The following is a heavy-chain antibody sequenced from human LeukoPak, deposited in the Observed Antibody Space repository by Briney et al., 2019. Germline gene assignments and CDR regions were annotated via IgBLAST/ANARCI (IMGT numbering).Heavy chain of an antibody. Sequence: PGGSLRLSCAAPGFTFGTYAMNWVRQAPGKGLEWVSYISSSSSTIYFPDSVKGRFTISRDNAKNSLYLQMNGLRDEDTAVYYCARDACSGYFDYWGQGTLVTVSS. V-gene: IGHV3-48*02. CDR1: GFTFGTYA. J-gene: IGHJ4*02. D-gene: IGHD6-19*01. CDR3: ARDACSGYFDY. CDR2: ISSSSSTI.